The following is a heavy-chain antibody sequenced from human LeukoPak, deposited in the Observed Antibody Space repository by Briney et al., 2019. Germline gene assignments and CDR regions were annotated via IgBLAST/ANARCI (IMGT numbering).Heavy chain of an antibody. J-gene: IGHJ4*02. CDR1: GYTFNDYY. V-gene: IGHV1-2*02. CDR2: INPYRGGT. CDR3: ASLGLGDTHYVWGSYRFSDY. Sequence: ASVKVSCKASGYTFNDYYINWVRQAPGQGLEWMGWINPYRGGTNYARRFQGRVTMTSDTSISTAYMELSRLTSDDTAVYYGASLGLGDTHYVWGSYRFSDYWGQGTQVTVSS. D-gene: IGHD3-16*02.